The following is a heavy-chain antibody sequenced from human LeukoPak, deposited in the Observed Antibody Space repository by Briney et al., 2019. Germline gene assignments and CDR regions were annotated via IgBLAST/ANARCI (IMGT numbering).Heavy chain of an antibody. D-gene: IGHD3-10*01. Sequence: GGSLRPSCAASGFTFSSYSMNWVRQAPGKGLEWVSYISSSSSTIYYADSVKGRFTISRDNAKNSLYLQMNSLRAEDTAVYYCASFGGGNWFDPWGQGTLVTVSS. CDR2: ISSSSSTI. V-gene: IGHV3-48*01. J-gene: IGHJ5*02. CDR3: ASFGGGNWFDP. CDR1: GFTFSSYS.